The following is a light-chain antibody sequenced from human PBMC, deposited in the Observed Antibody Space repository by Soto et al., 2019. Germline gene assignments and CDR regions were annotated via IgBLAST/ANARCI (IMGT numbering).Light chain of an antibody. CDR3: MQALQTPYT. V-gene: IGKV2-28*01. Sequence: DIVMPQSPLSLPVTPGEPASISCRSSQSLLHSNGYNYLDWYLQKPGQSPQLLIYLGSNRASGVPDRFSGCGSGTDFTLKISRVEAEDVGVYYCMQALQTPYTFGQGTKLEIK. CDR1: QSLLHSNGYNY. CDR2: LGS. J-gene: IGKJ2*01.